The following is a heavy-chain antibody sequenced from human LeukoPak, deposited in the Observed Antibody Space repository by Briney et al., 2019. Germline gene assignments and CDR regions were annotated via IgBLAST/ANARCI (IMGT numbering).Heavy chain of an antibody. J-gene: IGHJ6*03. CDR1: GYTFTSYD. V-gene: IGHV1-8*03. Sequence: ASVKVSCKASGYTFTSYDINWVRQATGQGLEWMGWMNPNSGNTGYAQKFQGRVTITRNTSISTAYMELSSLRSEDTAVYYCARGLNGSSWYYYYYYYMDVWGKGTTVTVSS. CDR2: MNPNSGNT. CDR3: ARGLNGSSWYYYYYYYMDV. D-gene: IGHD6-13*01.